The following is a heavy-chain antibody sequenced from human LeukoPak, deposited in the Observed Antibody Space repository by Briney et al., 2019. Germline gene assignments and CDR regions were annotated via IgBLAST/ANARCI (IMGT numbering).Heavy chain of an antibody. J-gene: IGHJ4*02. CDR1: GGSISSSSYY. V-gene: IGHV4-39*01. CDR3: ARRRLRYGPFDY. Sequence: SETLSLTCTVSGGSISSSSYYWGWIRQPPGKGLEWIGSIYYSGSTYYNPSLKSRVTISVDTSKNQFSLKLSSVTAADTAVYYCARRRLRYGPFDYWGQGTLVTVSS. CDR2: IYYSGST. D-gene: IGHD5-12*01.